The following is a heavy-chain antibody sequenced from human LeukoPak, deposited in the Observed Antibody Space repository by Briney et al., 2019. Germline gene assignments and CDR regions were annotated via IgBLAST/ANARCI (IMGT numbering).Heavy chain of an antibody. V-gene: IGHV4-61*01. CDR2: IYHTGST. D-gene: IGHD1-26*01. Sequence: SETLSLTCTVSGGSVSSGSVSSYYWYWIRQPPGKGLEYIGCIYHTGSTNYNPSLKSRVAISVDTSKNQFSLNLKSVTAADTAVYYCARGRQWKPLDYWGKGTLVAVSS. CDR1: GGSVSSGSVSSYY. CDR3: ARGRQWKPLDY. J-gene: IGHJ4*02.